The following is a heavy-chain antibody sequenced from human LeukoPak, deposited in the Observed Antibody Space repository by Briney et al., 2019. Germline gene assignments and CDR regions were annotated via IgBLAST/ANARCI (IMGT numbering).Heavy chain of an antibody. V-gene: IGHV3-30*03. Sequence: GGSLRLSCAASGFTFSSYGMHWVRQAPGKGLEWVAVISYDGSNKYYADSVKGRFTISRDNSKNTLYLQMNSLRAEDTAVYYCATRQGSSGWFDYWGQGTLVTVSS. J-gene: IGHJ4*02. CDR2: ISYDGSNK. D-gene: IGHD6-19*01. CDR3: ATRQGSSGWFDY. CDR1: GFTFSSYG.